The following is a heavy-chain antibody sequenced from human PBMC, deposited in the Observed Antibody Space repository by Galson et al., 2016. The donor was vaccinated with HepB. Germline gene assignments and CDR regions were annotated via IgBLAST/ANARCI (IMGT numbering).Heavy chain of an antibody. CDR2: ISYGGDI. V-gene: IGHV3-30*04. CDR3: ARDWGSGGWYYWFDP. Sequence: SLRLSCAASGFSFNDYGFHWVRQAPGKGLEWLAMISYGGDIYYKDSVKGRFTITRDNSENTLYLQINSLRPEDTGVFYCARDWGSGGWYYWFDPWGQGTLVTVSS. J-gene: IGHJ5*02. D-gene: IGHD6-19*01. CDR1: GFSFNDYG.